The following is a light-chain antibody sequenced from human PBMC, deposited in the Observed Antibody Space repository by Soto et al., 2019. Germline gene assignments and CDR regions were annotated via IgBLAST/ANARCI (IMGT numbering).Light chain of an antibody. CDR3: QQFYRYPWT. Sequence: DIQMTQSPSTLSASVGDRVTITCRARQRFDTCLAWYQQKPGKAPHLLIYKASSLETGVPSRFSGSGSVTEFPLTISSLQPDDFATYYCQQFYRYPWTFGQGTKVEIK. J-gene: IGKJ1*01. V-gene: IGKV1-5*03. CDR1: QRFDTC. CDR2: KAS.